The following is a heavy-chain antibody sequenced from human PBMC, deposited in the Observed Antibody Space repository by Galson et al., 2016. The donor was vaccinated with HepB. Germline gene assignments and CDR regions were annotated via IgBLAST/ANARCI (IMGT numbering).Heavy chain of an antibody. Sequence: SLRLSCAASRFTFSSYGMHWFRQAPGKGLEWVAVISYDGSNKYYADSVKGRLTIPRDTAKSTFFLQMNSLRAEYTAVYYCAKDPDFWSGYCVDWGQGTLVTVSS. CDR3: AKDPDFWSGYCVD. CDR2: ISYDGSNK. V-gene: IGHV3-30*18. J-gene: IGHJ4*02. D-gene: IGHD3-3*01. CDR1: RFTFSSYG.